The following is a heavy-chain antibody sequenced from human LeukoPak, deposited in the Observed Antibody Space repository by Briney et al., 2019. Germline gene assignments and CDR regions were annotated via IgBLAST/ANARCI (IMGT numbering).Heavy chain of an antibody. D-gene: IGHD3-22*01. V-gene: IGHV4-34*01. Sequence: SETLSLTCAVYGESFSGYYWSWLRQPPGKGLEWIGENNHSGSTNYNPSLKSRVTISVDTSKNQFSLKLSSVTAADTAVYYCARGIHYYDSSGAYYYYYMYVWGKGTTVTVSS. CDR2: NNHSGST. CDR3: ARGIHYYDSSGAYYYYYMYV. CDR1: GESFSGYY. J-gene: IGHJ6*03.